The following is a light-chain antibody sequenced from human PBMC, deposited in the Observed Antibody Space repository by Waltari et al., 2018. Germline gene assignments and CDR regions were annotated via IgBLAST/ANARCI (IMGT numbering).Light chain of an antibody. Sequence: DIQMTQSPSTLSASVGDRVTITCRASQSISSWLAWYQQKPGKAPKLLIYKASSLESWVPSRFSGSGSGTDFTLTISSLQPDDFATYYCQQYDSYSGTFGQGTKVEIK. CDR2: KAS. CDR1: QSISSW. V-gene: IGKV1-5*03. J-gene: IGKJ1*01. CDR3: QQYDSYSGT.